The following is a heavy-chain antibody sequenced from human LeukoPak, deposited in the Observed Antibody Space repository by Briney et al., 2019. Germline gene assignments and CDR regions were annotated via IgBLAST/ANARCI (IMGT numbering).Heavy chain of an antibody. CDR1: GGSISSGGYY. CDR2: IYYSGST. CDR3: ARVSQMRYYDSSGSIYYYYYGMDV. Sequence: SETLSLTCTVSGGSISSGGYYWSWIRQHPGKGLEWLGYIYYSGSTYYNPSLKSRVTISVDTSKNQFSLKLSSVTAADTAVYYCARVSQMRYYDSSGSIYYYYYGMDVWGQGTTVTVSS. D-gene: IGHD3-22*01. J-gene: IGHJ6*02. V-gene: IGHV4-31*03.